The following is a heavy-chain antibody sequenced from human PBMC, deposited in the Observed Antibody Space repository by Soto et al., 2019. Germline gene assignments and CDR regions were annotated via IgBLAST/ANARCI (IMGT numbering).Heavy chain of an antibody. V-gene: IGHV4-34*01. J-gene: IGHJ4*02. D-gene: IGHD6-19*01. Sequence: TLSLTCAVYGGSFSGYYWSWIRQPPGKGLEWIGEINHSGSTNYNPSLKSRVTISVDTSKNQFSLKLSSVTAADTAVYYCARGDRSSRYFDYWGQGTLVTVSS. CDR1: GGSFSGYY. CDR3: ARGDRSSRYFDY. CDR2: INHSGST.